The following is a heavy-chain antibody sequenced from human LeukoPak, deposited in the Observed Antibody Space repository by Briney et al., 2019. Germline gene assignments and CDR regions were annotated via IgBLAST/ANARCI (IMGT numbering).Heavy chain of an antibody. CDR2: ISAYNGNT. D-gene: IGHD6-13*01. J-gene: IGHJ4*02. CDR3: AITELVPFDY. CDR1: GYTFTSYG. V-gene: IGHV1-18*01. Sequence: ASVKISCKASGYTFTSYGISWVRQPPGQGLEWMGWISAYNGNTNYAQKLQGRVTMTTDTSTSTAYMELRSLRSDDTAVYYCAITELVPFDYWGQGTLVTVSS.